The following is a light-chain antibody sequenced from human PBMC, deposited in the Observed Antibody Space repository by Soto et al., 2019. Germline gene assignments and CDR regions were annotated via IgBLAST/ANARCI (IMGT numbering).Light chain of an antibody. V-gene: IGKV1-39*01. J-gene: IGKJ4*01. Sequence: DIQMTQSPSSLSASVGDRVTITCRASQSISTNLNWYQQKPGKAPKLLIYAASSLQSGVPSRFSGSGSGTDFTLTISSLQPEDFATYYCQQSYRTPLTFGGGTKVEIK. CDR2: AAS. CDR1: QSISTN. CDR3: QQSYRTPLT.